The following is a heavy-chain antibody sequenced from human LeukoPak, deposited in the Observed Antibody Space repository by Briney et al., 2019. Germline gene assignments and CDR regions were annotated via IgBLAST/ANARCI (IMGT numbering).Heavy chain of an antibody. V-gene: IGHV3-48*01. J-gene: IGHJ4*02. CDR2: INSRSDTI. D-gene: IGHD2-2*01. CDR1: GFSFSSYS. Sequence: LGGSLRLSCVASGFSFSSYSMNWVRQAPGKGLEWISYINSRSDTIYYADSVKGRFTVSRDNANNSLHLQMNSLRAEDTAVYYCARFFVSLVPGPTGLLNDYWGQGTLVTVSS. CDR3: ARFFVSLVPGPTGLLNDY.